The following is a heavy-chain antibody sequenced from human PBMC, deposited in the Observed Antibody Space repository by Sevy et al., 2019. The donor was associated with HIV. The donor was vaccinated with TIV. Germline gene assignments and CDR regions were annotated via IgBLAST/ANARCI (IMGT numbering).Heavy chain of an antibody. CDR1: GYSFTSYW. Sequence: GESPKISCKGSGYSFTSYWIGWVRQMPGKGLEWMGIIYPGDSDTRYSPSFQGQVTISADKSISTAYLQWSSLKASDTAMYYCAREKSYYYDSSGYYPSPANYWGQGTLVTVSS. V-gene: IGHV5-51*01. D-gene: IGHD3-22*01. J-gene: IGHJ4*02. CDR3: AREKSYYYDSSGYYPSPANY. CDR2: IYPGDSDT.